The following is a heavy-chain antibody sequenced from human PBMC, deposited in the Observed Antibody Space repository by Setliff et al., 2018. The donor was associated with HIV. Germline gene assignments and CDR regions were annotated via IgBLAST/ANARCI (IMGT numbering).Heavy chain of an antibody. Sequence: PSETLSLTCLVFGYSITNGNYWGWIRQPPGTGLEWIGSIYYFGATYYNPSLKSRASISLDTSENHFSLKLYSVTAADTAVYYCVGGFWSGPLFDPWGRGTLVTVSS. D-gene: IGHD3-3*01. CDR2: IYYFGAT. V-gene: IGHV4-38-2*01. CDR3: VGGFWSGPLFDP. CDR1: GYSITNGNY. J-gene: IGHJ5*01.